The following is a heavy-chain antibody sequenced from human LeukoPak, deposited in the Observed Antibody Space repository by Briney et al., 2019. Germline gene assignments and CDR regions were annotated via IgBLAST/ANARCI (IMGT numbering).Heavy chain of an antibody. J-gene: IGHJ4*02. V-gene: IGHV1-8*01. D-gene: IGHD1-26*01. CDR1: GYTFTSYD. Sequence: ALVKVSCKASGYTFTSYDINWARQATGQGLEWMGWMNPNSGNTGYAQKFQGRVTMTRNTSISTAYMELSSLRSEDTAVYYCARVGSGTPEDYFDYWGQGTLVTVSS. CDR2: MNPNSGNT. CDR3: ARVGSGTPEDYFDY.